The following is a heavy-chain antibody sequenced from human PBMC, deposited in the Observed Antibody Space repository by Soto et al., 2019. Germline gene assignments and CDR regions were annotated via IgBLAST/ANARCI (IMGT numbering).Heavy chain of an antibody. CDR2: ISYDGSNK. D-gene: IGHD2-21*02. CDR3: ANDKVPVVVTARFDY. V-gene: IGHV3-30*18. Sequence: QVQLVESGGGVVQPGRSLRLSCAASGFTFGSYGMHWVRQAPGKGLEWVAVISYDGSNKYYADSVKGRFTVSRDKSKNTLYLQVNSLRAEDTAVYYCANDKVPVVVTARFDYWGQGTLVTASS. CDR1: GFTFGSYG. J-gene: IGHJ4*02.